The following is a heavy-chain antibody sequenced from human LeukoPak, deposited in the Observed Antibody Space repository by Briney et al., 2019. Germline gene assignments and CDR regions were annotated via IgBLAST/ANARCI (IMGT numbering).Heavy chain of an antibody. D-gene: IGHD3-10*01. Sequence: GGSLRLSCATSGFSFSRYAFYWIRQAPGKGLEWLTLISYDGNDKYYADSVKGRFSISRDNSKSMVFLQMNSLRPEDTAVYFCAVLTTLHIAVRPGDEYMDVWGKGTTVTVSS. CDR1: GFSFSRYA. V-gene: IGHV3-30*04. J-gene: IGHJ6*03. CDR3: AVLTTLHIAVRPGDEYMDV. CDR2: ISYDGNDK.